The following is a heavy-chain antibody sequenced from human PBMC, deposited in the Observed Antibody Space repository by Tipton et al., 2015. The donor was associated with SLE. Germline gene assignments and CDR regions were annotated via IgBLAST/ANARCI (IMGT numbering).Heavy chain of an antibody. V-gene: IGHV3-48*03. J-gene: IGHJ4*02. CDR1: GFTFSSYA. D-gene: IGHD7-27*01. CDR3: ARVIGELGHFDY. CDR2: ISSSGSTI. Sequence: SLRLSCAASGFTFSSYAMHWVRQAPGKGLEWVSYISSSGSTIYYADSVKGRFTISRDNAKNSLYLQMNSLRAEDTAVYYCARVIGELGHFDYWGQGTLVTVSS.